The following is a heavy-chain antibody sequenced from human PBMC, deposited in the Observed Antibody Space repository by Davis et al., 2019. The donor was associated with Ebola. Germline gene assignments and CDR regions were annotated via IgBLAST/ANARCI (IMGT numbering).Heavy chain of an antibody. V-gene: IGHV3-7*01. D-gene: IGHD3-22*01. J-gene: IGHJ2*01. Sequence: GESLKISCAVSGFTFSSYWMSWVRQAPGKGLEWVANIKQDGSAIHYVDSVKGRFTISRDNTKNSLYLQMNSLRDEDTAMYYCVRDLHYYDSSGYPAYFDFWGRGTQVTVSS. CDR3: VRDLHYYDSSGYPAYFDF. CDR1: GFTFSSYW. CDR2: IKQDGSAI.